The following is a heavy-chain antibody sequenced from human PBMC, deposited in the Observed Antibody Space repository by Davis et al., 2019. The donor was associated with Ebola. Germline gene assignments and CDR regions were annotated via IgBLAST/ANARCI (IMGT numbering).Heavy chain of an antibody. D-gene: IGHD2-2*02. V-gene: IGHV3-23*01. CDR3: ARDPLGYTDDNDS. CDR2: ISGSGGST. Sequence: GGSLRLSCAASGFTFSSYAMSWVRQAPGKGLEWVSAISGSGGSTYYADSVKGRFTISRDNSKNTLYLQMNSLRNEDTAVYYCARDPLGYTDDNDSWGQGTLVIVSS. J-gene: IGHJ4*02. CDR1: GFTFSSYA.